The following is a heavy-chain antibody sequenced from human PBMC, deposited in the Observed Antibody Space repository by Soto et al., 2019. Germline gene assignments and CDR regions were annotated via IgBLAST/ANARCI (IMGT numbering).Heavy chain of an antibody. Sequence: SVKVSCKASGGTFSSYAISWVRQAPGQGLEWMGGIIPIFGTANYAQKFQGRVTITADESTSTAYMELSSLRSEDTAVYYCAKRNYYDSSGYYFLWYFDLWGRGTLVTVSS. CDR2: IIPIFGTA. CDR1: GGTFSSYA. CDR3: AKRNYYDSSGYYFLWYFDL. D-gene: IGHD3-22*01. V-gene: IGHV1-69*13. J-gene: IGHJ2*01.